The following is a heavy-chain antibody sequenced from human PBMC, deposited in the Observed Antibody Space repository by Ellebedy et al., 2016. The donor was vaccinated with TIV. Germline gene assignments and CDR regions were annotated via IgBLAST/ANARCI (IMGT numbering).Heavy chain of an antibody. D-gene: IGHD6-13*01. CDR1: GGSFSGYY. Sequence: SETLSLXXAAYGGSFSGYYWSWIRQPPGKGLEWIGEINHSGSTNYNPSLKSRVTISVDTSKNQFSLKLSSVTAADTAVYYCASTTGYSSSWFDTGRETSLDYWGQGTLVTVSS. J-gene: IGHJ4*02. CDR2: INHSGST. CDR3: ASTTGYSSSWFDTGRETSLDY. V-gene: IGHV4-34*01.